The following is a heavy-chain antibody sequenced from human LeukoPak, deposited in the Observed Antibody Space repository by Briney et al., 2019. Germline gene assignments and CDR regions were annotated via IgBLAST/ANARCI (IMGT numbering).Heavy chain of an antibody. CDR1: GFTFSSYA. Sequence: GGSLRLSCAASGFTFSSYAMSWVRQAPGKGLEWVSAISGSGGSTYYADSVKGRFTISRDNSKNTLYLQMNSLRAEDTAVYYCANYGVVLNWFDPWGQGTLVTVSS. CDR2: ISGSGGST. CDR3: ANYGVVLNWFDP. D-gene: IGHD2-15*01. V-gene: IGHV3-23*01. J-gene: IGHJ5*02.